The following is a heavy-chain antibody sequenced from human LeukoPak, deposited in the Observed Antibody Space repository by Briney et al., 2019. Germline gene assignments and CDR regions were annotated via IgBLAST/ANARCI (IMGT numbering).Heavy chain of an antibody. CDR1: GSTFSSYA. Sequence: GGSLRLSCAASGSTFSSYAMSWVRQAPGKGLEWVSAISGSGGSTYYADSVKGRFTISRDNSKNTLYLQMNSLRAEDTAVYYCAKGDIVVVPAAILDYWGQGTLVTVSS. CDR3: AKGDIVVVPAAILDY. V-gene: IGHV3-23*01. D-gene: IGHD2-2*01. J-gene: IGHJ4*02. CDR2: ISGSGGST.